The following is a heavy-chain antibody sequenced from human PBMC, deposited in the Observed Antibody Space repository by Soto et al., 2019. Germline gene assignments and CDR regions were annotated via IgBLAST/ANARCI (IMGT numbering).Heavy chain of an antibody. Sequence: ASVKVSCKASGGTFSSYAISWVRQAPGQGLEWMGGIIPIFGTANYAQKFQGRVTITADESTSTAYMELSSLRSEDTAVYYCARDPRYYDFWSGKYNWFDPWRQGTLVTVSS. J-gene: IGHJ5*02. CDR1: GGTFSSYA. CDR3: ARDPRYYDFWSGKYNWFDP. V-gene: IGHV1-69*13. CDR2: IIPIFGTA. D-gene: IGHD3-3*01.